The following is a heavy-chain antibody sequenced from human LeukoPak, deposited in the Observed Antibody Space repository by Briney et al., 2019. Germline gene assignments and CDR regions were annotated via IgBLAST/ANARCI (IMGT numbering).Heavy chain of an antibody. CDR2: IYPGDSDT. J-gene: IGHJ5*02. CDR1: GYGFTNYW. CDR3: ARGGYQTWFDP. D-gene: IGHD2-2*01. V-gene: IGHV5-51*01. Sequence: GESLKISCKGSGYGFTNYWIGWVRQLPGKGLEWMGIIYPGDSDTRYSPSFQGQVTFSADKSISTAYLQWSSLKASDTAMYYCARGGYQTWFDPWGQGTLVTVSS.